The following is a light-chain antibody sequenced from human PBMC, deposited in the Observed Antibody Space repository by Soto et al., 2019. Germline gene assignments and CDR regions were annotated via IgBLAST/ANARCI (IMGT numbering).Light chain of an antibody. V-gene: IGKV3-20*01. CDR2: GAS. CDR1: QSVASNY. CDR3: QQYGDSPET. J-gene: IGKJ1*01. Sequence: EIVLTQSPGTLSLTAGERATLSCRASQSVASNYLAWYQLKPGQAPRLLIYGASSRATGIPDRFGGSGSGTDFTLTISRLEPEDFAVYFCQQYGDSPETFGQGTKVEIK.